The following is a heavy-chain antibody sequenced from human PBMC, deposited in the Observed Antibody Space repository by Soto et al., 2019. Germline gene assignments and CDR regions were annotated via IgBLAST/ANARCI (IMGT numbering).Heavy chain of an antibody. CDR3: ANRQYSGSYPGAGGFDY. V-gene: IGHV2-5*02. Sequence: SGATLVNHTQTLTLTCTFSGFSLSTTGVGVGWIRQPPGKALEWLALIYWDDDKRYSPSLKSRLTITKDTSKNQVVLTMTNMDPVDTATYYCANRQYSGSYPGAGGFDYWGQGTLVTAPQ. CDR2: IYWDDDK. J-gene: IGHJ4*02. D-gene: IGHD1-26*01. CDR1: GFSLSTTGVG.